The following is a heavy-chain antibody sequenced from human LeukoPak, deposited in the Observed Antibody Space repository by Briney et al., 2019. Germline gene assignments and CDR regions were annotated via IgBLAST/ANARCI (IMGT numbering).Heavy chain of an antibody. V-gene: IGHV3-11*01. J-gene: IGHJ5*02. Sequence: GGSLRLSCAASGFTFSDNYMSWIRQAPGKGLEWVSYISSSGSTIYYADSVKGRFTISRDNAKNSLYLQMNSLRAEDTAVYYCARDPAVVPAAISWGQGTLVTVSS. CDR2: ISSSGSTI. CDR3: ARDPAVVPAAIS. CDR1: GFTFSDNY. D-gene: IGHD2-2*01.